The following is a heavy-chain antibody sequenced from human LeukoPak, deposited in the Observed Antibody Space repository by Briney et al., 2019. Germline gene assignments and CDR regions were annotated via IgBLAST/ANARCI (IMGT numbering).Heavy chain of an antibody. D-gene: IGHD3-9*01. CDR3: AKDLTPDGAWDIDY. J-gene: IGHJ4*02. CDR2: YGGTTPTT. Sequence: GGSLRLSCVGSGFTFSKYTMSWVRQVPGKGLEWVAGTYGGTTPTTFYSDSVKGRFTISRDNSMNTVYLQMNGLRAEDTAIYYCAKDLTPDGAWDIDYWGQGTPITVSS. CDR1: GFTFSKYT. V-gene: IGHV3-23*01.